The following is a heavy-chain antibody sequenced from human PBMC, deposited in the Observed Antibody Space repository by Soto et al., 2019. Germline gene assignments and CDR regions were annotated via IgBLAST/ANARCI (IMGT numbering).Heavy chain of an antibody. CDR3: ARGVQLGSNYGMDV. J-gene: IGHJ6*02. CDR1: GATFSTYG. D-gene: IGHD1-1*01. Sequence: QVRLAQSGAEVKSPGSSVRVSCKASGATFSTYGITWVRQAPRQGLEWVGAILPMFRKTNYAQKFQGRVTIIADKSPDTVYLALSRLRADDTAIYFWARGVQLGSNYGMDVWGQGTTVVVAS. CDR2: ILPMFRKT. V-gene: IGHV1-69*06.